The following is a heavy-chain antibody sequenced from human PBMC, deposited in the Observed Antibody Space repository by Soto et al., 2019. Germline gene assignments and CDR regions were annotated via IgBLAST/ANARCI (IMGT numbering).Heavy chain of an antibody. J-gene: IGHJ5*02. CDR1: GDSVSSNSAA. Sequence: QTLSLTCAISGDSVSSNSAAWNWIRQSPSRGLEWLGRTYYRSKWYNDYAVSVKSRITINPDTSKNQFSLQLNSGTPEDTAVYYCARGGYCRSTSCLKANWFDPWGQGTLVTVSS. CDR2: TYYRSKWYN. D-gene: IGHD2-2*01. V-gene: IGHV6-1*01. CDR3: ARGGYCRSTSCLKANWFDP.